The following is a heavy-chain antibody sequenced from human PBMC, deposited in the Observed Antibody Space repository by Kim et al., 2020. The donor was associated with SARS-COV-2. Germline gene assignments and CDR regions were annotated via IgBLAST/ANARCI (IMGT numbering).Heavy chain of an antibody. Sequence: GGSLRLSCTASGFTFGDYAMSWVRQAPGKGLEWVGFIRSKAYGGTTEYAASVKGRFTISRDDSKSIAYLQMNSLKTEDTAVYYCTRVTVSSSWAYYYYYGMDVWGQGTTVTVSS. CDR1: GFTFGDYA. CDR2: IRSKAYGGTT. V-gene: IGHV3-49*04. D-gene: IGHD6-13*01. J-gene: IGHJ6*02. CDR3: TRVTVSSSWAYYYYYGMDV.